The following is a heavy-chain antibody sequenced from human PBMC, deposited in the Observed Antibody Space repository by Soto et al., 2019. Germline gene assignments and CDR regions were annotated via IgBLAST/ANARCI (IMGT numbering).Heavy chain of an antibody. J-gene: IGHJ4*02. V-gene: IGHV4-31*03. D-gene: IGHD5-18*01. CDR2: IAYTGYT. CDR3: ARRGYSYGSEYDFDS. Sequence: QVQLQESGPGLVQPSQTLSLTCTVSGGSISSSGYYWSWIRQDPGKGLEWIASIAYTGYTYYNPSLKSRVTISVDTSQNQFSLKFRSLTAADTAVYYCARRGYSYGSEYDFDSLGQGTLVTVSS. CDR1: GGSISSSGYY.